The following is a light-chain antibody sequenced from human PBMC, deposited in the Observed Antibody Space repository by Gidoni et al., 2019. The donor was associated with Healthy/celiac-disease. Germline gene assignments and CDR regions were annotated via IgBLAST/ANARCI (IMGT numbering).Light chain of an antibody. CDR1: QIISSY. Sequence: DIQITQSPSSLSASVGDRVTITCRASQIISSYLNWYQQKPGKAPKLLIYAASSLQSGVPSRFSGSGSGTDFTLTISSLQPEDFATYYCQQSYSTLFTFGPGTKVDIK. J-gene: IGKJ3*01. CDR3: QQSYSTLFT. V-gene: IGKV1-39*01. CDR2: AAS.